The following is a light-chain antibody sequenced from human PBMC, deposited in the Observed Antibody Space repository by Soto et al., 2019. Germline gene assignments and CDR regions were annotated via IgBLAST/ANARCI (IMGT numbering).Light chain of an antibody. CDR2: KDS. J-gene: IGLJ3*02. CDR3: ATWDDSLGRRVL. Sequence: QSVVTQPPSASGAPGQWVTISCSGSRSNIGSHYISWYQHLPGTAPKLLIYKDSQRPSGVPDRFSGSKSGTSASLAIGGLRSDDEGSYYCATWDDSLGRRVLFGGGTKLTVL. CDR1: RSNIGSHY. V-gene: IGLV1-47*01.